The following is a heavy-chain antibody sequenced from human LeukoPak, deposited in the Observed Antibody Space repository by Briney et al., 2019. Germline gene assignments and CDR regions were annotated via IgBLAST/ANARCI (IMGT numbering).Heavy chain of an antibody. J-gene: IGHJ5*02. CDR3: ARANWYSSGPPGAWFDP. CDR2: IYTSGST. CDR1: GGSISSYY. D-gene: IGHD6-19*01. Sequence: SETLSLTCTVSGGSISSYYWSWIRQPAGKGLEWIGRIYTSGSTNYNPSLKSRVTMSVDTSKNQFSLKLSSVTAADTTVYYCARANWYSSGPPGAWFDPWGQGTLVTVSS. V-gene: IGHV4-4*07.